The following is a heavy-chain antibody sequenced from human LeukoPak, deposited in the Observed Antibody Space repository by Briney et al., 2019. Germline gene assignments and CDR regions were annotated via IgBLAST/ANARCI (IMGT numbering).Heavy chain of an antibody. CDR3: AGGLHRNFDY. D-gene: IGHD4-11*01. J-gene: IGHJ4*02. Sequence: SETLSLTCAVYGGSFSSYYWSWIRQPPGKGLEWIGEINHSGSTNYNPSLKSRVTISVDTSKNQFSLKLSSVTAADTAVYYRAGGLHRNFDYWGQGTLVTVSS. CDR2: INHSGST. CDR1: GGSFSSYY. V-gene: IGHV4-34*01.